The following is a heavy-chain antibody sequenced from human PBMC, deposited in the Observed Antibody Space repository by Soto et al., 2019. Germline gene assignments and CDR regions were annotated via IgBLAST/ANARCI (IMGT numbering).Heavy chain of an antibody. CDR2: IYYSGST. V-gene: IGHV4-59*01. Sequence: PSETLSLTCTVSGGSISSYYWSWIRQPPEKGLEWIGYIYYSGSTNYNPSLKSRVTISVDTSKNQFSLKLSSVTAADTAVYYCASGGRGYSYATRWFDPWGQGTLVTVSS. CDR3: ASGGRGYSYATRWFDP. CDR1: GGSISSYY. D-gene: IGHD5-18*01. J-gene: IGHJ5*02.